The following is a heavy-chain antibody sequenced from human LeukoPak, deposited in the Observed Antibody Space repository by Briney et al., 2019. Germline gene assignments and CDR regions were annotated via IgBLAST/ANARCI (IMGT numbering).Heavy chain of an antibody. D-gene: IGHD3-22*01. CDR1: GYTFTTYW. J-gene: IGHJ3*02. V-gene: IGHV5-51*01. Sequence: KPGESLKISCRGSGYTFTTYWIVWVRQMPGRGLEWVAIIYPGDSDTKYSPSFQGQVTISADNSITTAYLQWSSLKASDTAMYYCARQAPYYLNISGDDAFDIWGQGTMVTVSS. CDR3: ARQAPYYLNISGDDAFDI. CDR2: IYPGDSDT.